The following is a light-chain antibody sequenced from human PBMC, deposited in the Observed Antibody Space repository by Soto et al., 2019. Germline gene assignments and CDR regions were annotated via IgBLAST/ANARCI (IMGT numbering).Light chain of an antibody. CDR3: QQFDGSLWT. CDR1: QSISNS. CDR2: AAS. J-gene: IGKJ1*01. V-gene: IGKV3-11*01. Sequence: EIVLTQSPATLSLSPGERATLSCRASQSISNSLARYQQKPGQAPRPLIYAASNRATGIPGRFSGSGFGTDFTLTISRLEPEDFAVYCCQQFDGSLWTFGPGTKVDIK.